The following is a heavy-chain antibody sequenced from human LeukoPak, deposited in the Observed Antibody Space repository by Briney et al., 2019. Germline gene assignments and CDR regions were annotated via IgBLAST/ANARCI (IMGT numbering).Heavy chain of an antibody. CDR3: ARDFAGGIAVADRDNWFDP. CDR2: IIPILGTA. CDR1: GGTFSSYA. Sequence: SVTVSFTASGGTFSSYAISWVRQAHGQGLEWMGGIIPILGTANYGQKFQGRVTITTDESTSTAYMELSSRRSEDTAVYYCARDFAGGIAVADRDNWFDPWGQGSLVTVSS. J-gene: IGHJ5*02. D-gene: IGHD6-19*01. V-gene: IGHV1-69*05.